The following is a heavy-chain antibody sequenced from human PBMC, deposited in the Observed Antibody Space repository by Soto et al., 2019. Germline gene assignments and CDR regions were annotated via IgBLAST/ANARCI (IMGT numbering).Heavy chain of an antibody. CDR3: AKFIHDILPGVNWFAP. CDR2: ISGSGGST. D-gene: IGHD3-9*01. J-gene: IGHJ5*02. Sequence: EVQLLESGGGLVQPGGSLRLSCAASGFTFSSYAMSWVRQAPGKGLEWVSAISGSGGSTYYADSVKGRFTISRDNPKNTLHRQMTSLRAADTAVSYCAKFIHDILPGVNWFAPWGQGTLVTVSS. V-gene: IGHV3-23*01. CDR1: GFTFSSYA.